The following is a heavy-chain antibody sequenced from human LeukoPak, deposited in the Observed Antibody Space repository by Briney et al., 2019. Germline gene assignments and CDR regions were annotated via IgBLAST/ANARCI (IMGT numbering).Heavy chain of an antibody. D-gene: IGHD2-15*01. CDR3: ARHGDVADCSGGSCPESHRFDY. J-gene: IGHJ4*02. V-gene: IGHV4-39*01. Sequence: SETLSLTCTVSGGSISISSYYWGWIRQPPGKGLEWIGSIYYSGSTYYNPSLKSRVTISVDTSKNQFSLKLSSVTAADTAVYYCARHGDVADCSGGSCPESHRFDYWGQGTLVTVSS. CDR1: GGSISISSYY. CDR2: IYYSGST.